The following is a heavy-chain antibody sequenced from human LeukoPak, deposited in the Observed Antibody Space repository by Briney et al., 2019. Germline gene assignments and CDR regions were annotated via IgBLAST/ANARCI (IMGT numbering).Heavy chain of an antibody. CDR3: ARGLNILDY. CDR1: GGSLSGNY. J-gene: IGHJ4*02. V-gene: IGHV4-34*01. CDR2: GTHDGVT. Sequence: SETLSLTCAVHGGSLSGNYWSWIRQPPGKGLQWIGQGTHDGVTTYNPSLKSRVTISVGTPRNQVSLKVTSLTAADTAVYYCARGLNILDYWGQGTLVTVSS.